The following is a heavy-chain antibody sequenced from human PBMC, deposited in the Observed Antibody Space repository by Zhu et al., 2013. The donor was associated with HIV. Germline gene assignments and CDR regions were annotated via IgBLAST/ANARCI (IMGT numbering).Heavy chain of an antibody. J-gene: IGHJ4*02. CDR3: AKSGHRSIAVAGTFDY. D-gene: IGHD6-19*01. CDR1: GFTFSNHA. Sequence: EVQLLESGGGLVQPGGSLRLSCAASGFTFSNHAMSWVRQAPGKGLEWVSDITGRGGSTDYADSVKGRFTISRDNSKNTVYLQMNSLRPEDTAVYHCAKSGHRSIAVAGTFDYWGQGTLVTVSS. CDR2: ITGRGGST. V-gene: IGHV3-23*01.